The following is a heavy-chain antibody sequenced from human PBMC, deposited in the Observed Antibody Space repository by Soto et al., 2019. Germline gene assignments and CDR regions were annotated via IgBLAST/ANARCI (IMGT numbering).Heavy chain of an antibody. D-gene: IGHD3-10*01. V-gene: IGHV4-39*01. CDR3: ARRGGGTRFTNYYYYDVDV. Sequence: QLQLQESGPGLVKPSETLSLTCIVSGGSFSSSSYYWGWIRQPPGKGLEWIGSISYSGSTYYNPSLRGRVTISDDTSKNQFSLKLSSVTAADTAVYYCARRGGGTRFTNYYYYDVDVWGQGTTVTVSS. CDR1: GGSFSSSSYY. J-gene: IGHJ6*02. CDR2: ISYSGST.